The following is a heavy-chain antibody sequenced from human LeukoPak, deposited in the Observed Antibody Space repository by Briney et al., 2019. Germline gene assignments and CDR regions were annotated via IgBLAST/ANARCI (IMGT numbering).Heavy chain of an antibody. V-gene: IGHV4-59*01. CDR3: ARDRNGPGDFDY. J-gene: IGHJ4*02. CDR1: GGSISSYY. D-gene: IGHD7-27*01. CDR2: IYYSGST. Sequence: SETLSLTCTVSGGSISSYYWSWIRQPPGKGLEWIGYIYYSGSTNYNPSLKSRVTISVDTFKNQFSLKLSSVTAADTAVYYCARDRNGPGDFDYWGQGTLVTVSS.